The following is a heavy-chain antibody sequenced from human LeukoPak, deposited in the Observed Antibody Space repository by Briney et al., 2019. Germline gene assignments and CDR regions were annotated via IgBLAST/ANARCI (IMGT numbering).Heavy chain of an antibody. J-gene: IGHJ4*02. CDR3: ARRTGNHYGPFDY. D-gene: IGHD1-14*01. V-gene: IGHV1-8*01. Sequence: ASVKVSCKASGYPFTSYDINWVRQATGQGLEGMGWMNSNSDNAGYTEKFQGRVTITRNTSKSTVYMELSSLRSEDTAVYFCARRTGNHYGPFDYWGQGTLVTVSS. CDR1: GYPFTSYD. CDR2: MNSNSDNA.